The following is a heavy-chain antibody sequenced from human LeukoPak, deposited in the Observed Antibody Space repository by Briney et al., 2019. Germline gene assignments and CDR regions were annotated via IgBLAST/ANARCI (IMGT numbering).Heavy chain of an antibody. Sequence: PGGSLRLSCAASGFTFSSYGMHWVRQAPGKGLEWVAVISYDGSNKYYADSVKGRFTISRDNSKNTLYLQMNSLRAEDTAVYYCAKAEGYCSGGSCSLSDYWGQGTLVTVSS. V-gene: IGHV3-30*18. CDR3: AKAEGYCSGGSCSLSDY. CDR1: GFTFSSYG. D-gene: IGHD2-15*01. CDR2: ISYDGSNK. J-gene: IGHJ4*02.